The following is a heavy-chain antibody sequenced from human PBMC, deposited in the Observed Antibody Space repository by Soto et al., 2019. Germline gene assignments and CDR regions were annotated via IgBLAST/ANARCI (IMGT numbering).Heavy chain of an antibody. CDR2: ISYDGSNK. J-gene: IGHJ6*02. V-gene: IGHV3-30*18. CDR1: GLTFCSYG. D-gene: IGHD6-13*01. Sequence: GGSLRLCCVASGLTFCSYGMNWVRQAPGKGLEWVAVISYDGSNKYYADSVKGRFTISRDSSKNMLYLQMNSLRAEDTAVYYCAKEDSSSWHYYYGMDVWGQGTTVTVSS. CDR3: AKEDSSSWHYYYGMDV.